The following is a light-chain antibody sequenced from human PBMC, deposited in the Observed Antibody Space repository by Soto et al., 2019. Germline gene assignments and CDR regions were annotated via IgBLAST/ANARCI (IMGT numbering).Light chain of an antibody. Sequence: QSVLTQPPSASGTPGQRVTISCSGSSSNIGSNYVYWYQQLPGTAPKLLIYRNNLRPSGVPDRFSGSKSGTSASLAISGLRSEDVADYYCAAWDDSLSGWVFGGGTKLTVL. CDR2: RNN. CDR1: SSNIGSNY. V-gene: IGLV1-47*01. CDR3: AAWDDSLSGWV. J-gene: IGLJ3*02.